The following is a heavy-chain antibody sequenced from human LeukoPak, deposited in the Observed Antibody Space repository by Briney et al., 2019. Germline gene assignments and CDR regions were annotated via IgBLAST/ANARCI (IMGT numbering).Heavy chain of an antibody. CDR2: MEEYGSYI. CDR1: GFDFSGFS. Sequence: GGSLRLSCVVSGFDFSGFSMSWVRQAPGKGLEWVAIMEEYGSYIFYVDSVKGRFIISRDNARNSLYLQMNNLRAEDTAVYYCARPPDNYYYYYMDVWGKGTTVTVSS. J-gene: IGHJ6*03. V-gene: IGHV3-7*01. CDR3: ARPPDNYYYYYMDV.